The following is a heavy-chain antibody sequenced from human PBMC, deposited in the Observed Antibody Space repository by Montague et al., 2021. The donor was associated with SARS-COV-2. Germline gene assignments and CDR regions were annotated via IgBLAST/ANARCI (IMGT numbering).Heavy chain of an antibody. Sequence: PAKSPESFWALKKKGSTKYSPSLKSRLTISADTSKNQFSLKLTSVAAADTAVYYCARLRDGVVPAPILGVGPYYSYYYMDFWGRGTTVTVYS. J-gene: IGHJ6*03. V-gene: IGHV4-34*01. CDR3: ARLRDGVVPAPILGVGPYYSYYYMDF. CDR2: LKKKGST. D-gene: IGHD3-10*01.